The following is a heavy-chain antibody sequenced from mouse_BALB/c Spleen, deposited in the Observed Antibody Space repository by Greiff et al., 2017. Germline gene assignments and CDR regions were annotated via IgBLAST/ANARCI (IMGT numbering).Heavy chain of an antibody. CDR2: INSNGGST. V-gene: IGHV5-6-3*01. D-gene: IGHD2-1*01. J-gene: IGHJ3*01. Sequence: EVQRVESGGGLVQPGGSLKLSCAASGFTFSSYGMSWVRQTPDKRLELVATINSNGGSTYYPDSVKGRFTISRDNATNTLYLQMSSLKSEDTAMYYCARDGDYGKAWFAYWGQGTLVTVSA. CDR3: ARDGDYGKAWFAY. CDR1: GFTFSSYG.